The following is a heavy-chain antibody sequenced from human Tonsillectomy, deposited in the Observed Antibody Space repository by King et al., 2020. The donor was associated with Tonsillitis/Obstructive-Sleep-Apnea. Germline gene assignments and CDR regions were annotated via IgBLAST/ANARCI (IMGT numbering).Heavy chain of an antibody. D-gene: IGHD2-2*01. CDR2: TRNKANSYTT. CDR1: GFTFSDHY. Sequence: VQLVESGGGLVQPGGSLRLSCAASGFTFSDHYMDWVRQAPGKGLEGVGRTRNKANSYTTEYAASVKGRFTISRDDSKNSLYLQMNSLKTEDTAVYYCARTRSNCSSTSCYQIDAFDIWGQGTMVTVSS. CDR3: ARTRSNCSSTSCYQIDAFDI. J-gene: IGHJ3*02. V-gene: IGHV3-72*01.